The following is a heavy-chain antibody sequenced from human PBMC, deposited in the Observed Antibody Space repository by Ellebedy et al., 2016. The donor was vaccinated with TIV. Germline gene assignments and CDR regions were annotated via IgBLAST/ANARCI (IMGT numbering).Heavy chain of an antibody. CDR2: IYPGDSDT. CDR3: ARQTYYDFWSGYYDFYYGMDV. V-gene: IGHV5-51*01. D-gene: IGHD3-3*01. J-gene: IGHJ6*02. CDR1: GYSFTSYW. Sequence: GESLKISCKGSGYSFTSYWIGWVRQMPGKGLEWMGIIYPGDSDTRYSPSFQGQVTISADKSISTAYLQWSSLKASDTAMYYCARQTYYDFWSGYYDFYYGMDVWGQGTTVTVSS.